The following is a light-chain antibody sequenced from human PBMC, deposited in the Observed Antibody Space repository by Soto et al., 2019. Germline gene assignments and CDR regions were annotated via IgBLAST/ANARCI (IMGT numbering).Light chain of an antibody. CDR2: DVT. V-gene: IGLV2-14*01. J-gene: IGLJ2*01. CDR1: RSDVGGYNF. Sequence: QSALTQPASVSGSPGQSITISCTGTRSDVGGYNFVSWYQQHPGKVPKLLIYDVTHRPSGVSNRFSASKSANTASLTISGLLAEDEADYYCSSYTSTNPLVFGGGTQLTVL. CDR3: SSYTSTNPLV.